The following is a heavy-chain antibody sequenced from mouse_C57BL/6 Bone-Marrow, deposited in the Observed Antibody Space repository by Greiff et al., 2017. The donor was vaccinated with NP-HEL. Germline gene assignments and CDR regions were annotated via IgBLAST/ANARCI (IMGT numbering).Heavy chain of an antibody. CDR1: GFTFTDYY. CDR3: ASYGYYYAMDY. Sequence: EVKLEESGGGLVQPGGSLILSCAASGFTFTDYYMSWVRQPPGKALEWLGFIRNKANGYTTEYSASVKGRFTISRDNSQSILYLQMNALRAEDSATYYCASYGYYYAMDYWGQGTSVTVSS. CDR2: IRNKANGYTT. J-gene: IGHJ4*01. V-gene: IGHV7-3*01.